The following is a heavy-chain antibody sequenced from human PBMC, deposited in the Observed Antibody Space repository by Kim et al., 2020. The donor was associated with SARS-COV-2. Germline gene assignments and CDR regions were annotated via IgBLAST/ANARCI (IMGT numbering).Heavy chain of an antibody. CDR3: TRDPRYIYGQRKYLLEY. V-gene: IGHV3-49*04. J-gene: IGHJ4*02. D-gene: IGHD5-18*01. CDR1: GFSFGDYP. CDR2: IRSKTYGGTT. Sequence: GGSLRLSCTTSGFSFGDYPMSWVRQAPGKGLEWVCFIRSKTYGGTTEYAATVKGRFTISRDDSKSIAYLQMNSLKTEDTAVYYCTRDPRYIYGQRKYLLEYWGQGTLVTVSS.